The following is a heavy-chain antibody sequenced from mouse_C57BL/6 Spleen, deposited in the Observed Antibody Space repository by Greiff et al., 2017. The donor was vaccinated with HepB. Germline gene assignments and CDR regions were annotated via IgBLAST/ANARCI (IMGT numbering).Heavy chain of an antibody. D-gene: IGHD1-1*01. Sequence: VKLQESGAELVKPGASVKMSCKASGYTFTTYPIEWMKQNHGKSLEWIGNFHPYNDDTKYNEKFKGKATLTVEKSSSTVYLELSRLTSDDSAVYYSAMSGYYGSSWYFDVWGTGTTVTVSS. J-gene: IGHJ1*03. CDR3: AMSGYYGSSWYFDV. CDR1: GYTFTTYP. CDR2: FHPYNDDT. V-gene: IGHV1-47*01.